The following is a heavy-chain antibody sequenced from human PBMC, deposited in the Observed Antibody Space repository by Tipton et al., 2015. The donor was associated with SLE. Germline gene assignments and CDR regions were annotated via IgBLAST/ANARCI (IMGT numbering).Heavy chain of an antibody. CDR1: GGSFNDYY. J-gene: IGHJ4*02. D-gene: IGHD5-12*01. Sequence: TLSLTCAVYGGSFNDYYWSCIRQPPGKGLEWIGEVTQSGATNYNPSLKSRVTISVETSQTQFPLKLTSVTAADTAVYFCARGGVGGYDYFDYWGQGTLVTVSS. CDR2: VTQSGAT. CDR3: ARGGVGGYDYFDY. V-gene: IGHV4-34*01.